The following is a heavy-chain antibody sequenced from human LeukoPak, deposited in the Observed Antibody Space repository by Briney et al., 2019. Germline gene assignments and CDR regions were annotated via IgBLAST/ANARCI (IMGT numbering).Heavy chain of an antibody. V-gene: IGHV4-34*01. J-gene: IGHJ5*02. CDR2: INHSGST. Sequence: SETLSLTCAVYGASFSGYYWSWIRQPPGKGLEWIGEINHSGSTNYNPSLKSRVTISVDTSKNQFSLKLSSVTAADTAVYYCARPARDFWSGYYINWFDPWGQGTLVTVSS. CDR1: GASFSGYY. CDR3: ARPARDFWSGYYINWFDP. D-gene: IGHD3-3*01.